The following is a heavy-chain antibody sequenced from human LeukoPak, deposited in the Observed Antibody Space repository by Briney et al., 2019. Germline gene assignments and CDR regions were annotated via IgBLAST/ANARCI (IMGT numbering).Heavy chain of an antibody. CDR3: ARDSSSGSDY. J-gene: IGHJ4*02. Sequence: GGSLRLSCAASGFTVSSNYMSWVRQAPGKGLEWVSVIYSGGNTYYADSVKGRFTISRDNSKNTVFLQMNSLGAEDTAVYYCARDSSSGSDYWGQGTLVSVSS. D-gene: IGHD6-19*01. CDR1: GFTVSSNY. CDR2: IYSGGNT. V-gene: IGHV3-53*01.